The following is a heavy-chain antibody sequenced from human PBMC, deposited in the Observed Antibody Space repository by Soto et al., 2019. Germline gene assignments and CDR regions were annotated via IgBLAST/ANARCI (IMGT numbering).Heavy chain of an antibody. Sequence: QVTLKESGPVLVKPTETLTLTCTVSGFSLSNARMGVSWIRQPPGKALEWLAHIFSNAEKSYSPSLKSRLTTSKDTSKRQVVLTRTNMDPVDTATYVCARICADNWFGRYGQGALVAVSS. CDR2: IFSNAEK. CDR1: GFSLSNARMG. J-gene: IGHJ5*02. CDR3: ARICADNWFGR. V-gene: IGHV2-26*01.